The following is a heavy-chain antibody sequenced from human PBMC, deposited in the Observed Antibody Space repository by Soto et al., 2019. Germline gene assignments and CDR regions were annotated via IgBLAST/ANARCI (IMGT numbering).Heavy chain of an antibody. CDR2: INPNSGGT. D-gene: IGHD3-22*01. CDR3: ARNYYDSSGYYGRGYYYGMDV. J-gene: IGHJ6*02. V-gene: IGHV1-2*02. Sequence: AAVKVSCKASGDTFTGYYMHWVRQAPGRGLEWMGWINPNSGGTNYAQKFQGRVTMTRDTSISTAYMELSRLRSDDTAVYYCARNYYDSSGYYGRGYYYGMDVWGQGTTVTVSS. CDR1: GDTFTGYY.